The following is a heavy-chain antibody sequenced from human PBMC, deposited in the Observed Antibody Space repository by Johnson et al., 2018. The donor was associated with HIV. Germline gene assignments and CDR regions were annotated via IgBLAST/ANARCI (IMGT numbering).Heavy chain of an antibody. J-gene: IGHJ3*02. D-gene: IGHD2-15*01. Sequence: VQLVESGGGLVQPGGSLRLSCAASGFTVSSNYMSWVRQAPGKGLEWVSVIYSGGSTYYADSVKGRFTISRDNSKNTLYLQMTRLRAEDTAVYYCARVPWSLDAFDIWGQGTMVTVSS. V-gene: IGHV3-66*01. CDR1: GFTVSSNY. CDR3: ARVPWSLDAFDI. CDR2: IYSGGST.